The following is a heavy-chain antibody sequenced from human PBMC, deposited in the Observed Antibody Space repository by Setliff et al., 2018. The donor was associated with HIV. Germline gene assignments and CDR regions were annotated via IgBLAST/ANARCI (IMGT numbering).Heavy chain of an antibody. CDR1: GYAFTGYY. CDR2: INPSDGGA. CDR3: ARDRGRYGDYRDFDY. J-gene: IGHJ4*02. D-gene: IGHD4-17*01. V-gene: IGHV1-2*02. Sequence: ASVKVSCKASGYAFTGYYLHWLRQAPGQGLEWMGWINPSDGGAKYAPNFEGRVTMTRDTSISTFYMEVTRLTSDDTAVYYCARDRGRYGDYRDFDYWGQGALVTVSS.